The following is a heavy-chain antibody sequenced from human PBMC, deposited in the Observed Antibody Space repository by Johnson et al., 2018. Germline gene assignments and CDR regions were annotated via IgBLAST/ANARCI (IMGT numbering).Heavy chain of an antibody. J-gene: IGHJ1*01. CDR2: ISYDRSNK. CDR3: AKKDYGPTEYFQH. CDR1: GFTFSSYG. D-gene: IGHD4-17*01. V-gene: IGHV3-30*18. Sequence: QVQLVQSGGGVVQPGRSLRLSCAASGFTFSSYGMHWVRQAPGKGLEWVAVISYDRSNKYYSDSVKGRFTISRDNSKNTVYLQMNSLRAEDTAVYFCAKKDYGPTEYFQHWGQGTLVTVSS.